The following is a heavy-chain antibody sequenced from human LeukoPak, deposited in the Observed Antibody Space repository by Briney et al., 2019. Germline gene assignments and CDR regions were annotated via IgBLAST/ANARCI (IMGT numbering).Heavy chain of an antibody. V-gene: IGHV3-74*01. D-gene: IGHD2-15*01. Sequence: GGSLRLSCAASGFTFSSYWMHWVRQAPGTGLVWVSRINSDGSSTSYADSVKGRFTISRDNAKNTLYLQMNSLRAEDTAVYYCARESLRWYGDAFDIWGQGTMVTVSS. CDR2: INSDGSST. CDR1: GFTFSSYW. CDR3: ARESLRWYGDAFDI. J-gene: IGHJ3*02.